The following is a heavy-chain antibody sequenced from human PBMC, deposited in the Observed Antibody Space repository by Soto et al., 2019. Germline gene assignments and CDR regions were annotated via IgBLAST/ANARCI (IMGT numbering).Heavy chain of an antibody. CDR1: GFTFSSYG. J-gene: IGHJ3*02. Sequence: GGSLRLSCAASGFTFSSYGMHWVRQAPGKGLEWVAVIWFDGSHKYYADSVKGRFTISRDNSKNTLYLQMNSLRSEDTAVYYCATMPTYYDILTGYYFRGISAFDIWGQGTMVTVSS. CDR2: IWFDGSHK. CDR3: ATMPTYYDILTGYYFRGISAFDI. V-gene: IGHV3-33*08. D-gene: IGHD3-9*01.